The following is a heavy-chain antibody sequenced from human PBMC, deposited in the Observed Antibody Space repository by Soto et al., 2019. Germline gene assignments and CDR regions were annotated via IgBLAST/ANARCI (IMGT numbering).Heavy chain of an antibody. J-gene: IGHJ4*02. CDR2: IKSEINGGTI. V-gene: IGHV3-15*07. CDR3: TADLPDWGAYAFDY. Sequence: EVQLAESGGDLVKAGGSLRLSCAASGFSFNRAWMNWVRQIPGKGLEWVGRIKSEINGGTIDYAAPVKGRFTISRDDSKNTVYLKMNSLKTEDTALYYCTADLPDWGAYAFDYWGQGTLVTVSS. CDR1: GFSFNRAW. D-gene: IGHD3-16*01.